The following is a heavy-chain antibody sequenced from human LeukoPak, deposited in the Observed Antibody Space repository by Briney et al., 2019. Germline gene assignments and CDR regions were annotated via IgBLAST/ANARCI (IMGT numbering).Heavy chain of an antibody. Sequence: GGYLRLSCAASGFTFSSYAMSWVRQAPGKGLEWVSAISGSGGSTYYADSVKGRFTIARDNSKNTLYLQMNSLRAEGTAVYYCAKAMTTVTTSDYWGRGPLVTVSS. J-gene: IGHJ4*02. CDR2: ISGSGGST. CDR1: GFTFSSYA. D-gene: IGHD4-17*01. V-gene: IGHV3-23*01. CDR3: AKAMTTVTTSDY.